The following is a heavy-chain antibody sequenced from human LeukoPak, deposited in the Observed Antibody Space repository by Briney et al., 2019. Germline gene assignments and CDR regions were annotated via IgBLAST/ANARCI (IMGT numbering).Heavy chain of an antibody. CDR2: INHSGST. J-gene: IGHJ4*02. D-gene: IGHD2-2*01. CDR3: ARGGVVPAAASDY. Sequence: SETLSLTCAVYGGSFSGYYWSWIRQPPGKGLEWIGEINHSGSTNYNPSLKSRVTISVDTSKNQFSLKLSSVTAADTAVYYCARGGVVPAAASDYWGQGTLVTVPS. V-gene: IGHV4-34*01. CDR1: GGSFSGYY.